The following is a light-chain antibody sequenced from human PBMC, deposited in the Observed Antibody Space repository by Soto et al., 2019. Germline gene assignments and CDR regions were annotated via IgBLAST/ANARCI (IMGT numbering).Light chain of an antibody. J-gene: IGLJ1*01. CDR3: CSHVGSYTYV. Sequence: QSVLTQPRSVSGSPGQSVTISCTGSSSDVGGYKYVSWYQQHPGKAPKVMIYDVSKRPSGVPDRFSGSKSGNTASLTISGLQAEDEADYYCCSHVGSYTYVFGIGTKVTVL. V-gene: IGLV2-11*01. CDR2: DVS. CDR1: SSDVGGYKY.